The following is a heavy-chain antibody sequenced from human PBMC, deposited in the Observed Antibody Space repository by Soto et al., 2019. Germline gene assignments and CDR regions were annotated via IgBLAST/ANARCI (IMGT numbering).Heavy chain of an antibody. V-gene: IGHV1-46*01. J-gene: IGHJ4*02. D-gene: IGHD3-22*01. Sequence: ASVKVSCKVSGYTFTSYYMHWVRQAPGQGLEWMGRINPSGGSTRYAQKFQGRVTMTRDTSTSTVYMELSSLRSEDTAVYYCARGLIYDSSGYYFDYWGQGTLVTSPQ. CDR1: GYTFTSYY. CDR3: ARGLIYDSSGYYFDY. CDR2: INPSGGST.